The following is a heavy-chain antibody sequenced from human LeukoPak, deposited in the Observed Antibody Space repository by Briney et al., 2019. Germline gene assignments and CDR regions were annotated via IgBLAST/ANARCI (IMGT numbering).Heavy chain of an antibody. D-gene: IGHD3-10*01. CDR3: ARGEGYGSGTVHFDY. Sequence: PSGTLSLACTVSGGSISSSNWWSWVRQPPGKGLEWIGEIYHSGATTYNPSLRSRVTISADRSSNQFSLRLNSVTAADTAVFYCARGEGYGSGTVHFDYWVRGSLVTVSS. J-gene: IGHJ4*02. CDR1: GGSISSSNW. CDR2: IYHSGAT. V-gene: IGHV4-4*02.